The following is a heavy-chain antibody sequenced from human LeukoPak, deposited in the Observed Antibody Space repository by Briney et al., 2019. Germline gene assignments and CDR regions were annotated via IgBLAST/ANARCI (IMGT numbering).Heavy chain of an antibody. D-gene: IGHD3-22*01. Sequence: SVKVSCKASGGTFSSYAISWVRQAPGQGLEWMGGIIPIFGTANYAQKFQGRVTITADESTSTAYMELSSLRSEDTAVYYCARDSRHHYEHRLEPCFDYWGQGTLVTVSS. CDR3: ARDSRHHYEHRLEPCFDY. J-gene: IGHJ4*02. CDR2: IIPIFGTA. V-gene: IGHV1-69*01. CDR1: GGTFSSYA.